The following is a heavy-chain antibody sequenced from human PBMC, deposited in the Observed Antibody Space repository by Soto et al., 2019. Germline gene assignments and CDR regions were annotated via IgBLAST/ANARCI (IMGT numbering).Heavy chain of an antibody. CDR1: GFTFSNSW. CDR3: TRKRFGMDV. J-gene: IGHJ6*02. CDR2: IKEDGSEK. V-gene: IGHV3-7*03. Sequence: EVQLVESGGGLVQPGESLGLSCAASGFTFSNSWMSWVRQAPGKGLEWVANIKEDGSEKDYVDPVKGRFTITRDNAKNSLYLQMNNLRAEDTAVYFCTRKRFGMDVWGQGTTVTVSS.